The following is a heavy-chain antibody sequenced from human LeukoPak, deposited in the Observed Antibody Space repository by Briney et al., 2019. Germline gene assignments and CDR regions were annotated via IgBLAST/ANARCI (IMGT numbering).Heavy chain of an antibody. J-gene: IGHJ3*02. Sequence: GASVKVSCKASGYIFISYAIHWVRQAPGQRLEWMGSINAGTGNTKYSQEFQGRVTITRDTSASTAYMELSSLRSEDMAVYYCARGQYYYASGSSFLKRGVSAFDIWGQGTMVTVSS. CDR2: INAGTGNT. D-gene: IGHD3-10*01. CDR3: ARGQYYYASGSSFLKRGVSAFDI. CDR1: GYIFISYA. V-gene: IGHV1-3*03.